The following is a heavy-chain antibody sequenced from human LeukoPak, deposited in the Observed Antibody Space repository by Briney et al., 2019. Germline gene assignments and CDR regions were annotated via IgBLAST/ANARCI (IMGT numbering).Heavy chain of an antibody. J-gene: IGHJ4*02. V-gene: IGHV3-30*04. D-gene: IGHD3-22*01. CDR1: GFTFSSYA. CDR2: TSFDGSDN. CDR3: ARAPGTMIVVDY. Sequence: GRSLRLSCAASGFTFSSYAMHWVRQAPGKGLKWVAVTSFDGSDNYYADSVKGRFTISRDNSKNTQYLQMNSLRPDDAAVYYCARAPGTMIVVDYWGQGTLVTVSS.